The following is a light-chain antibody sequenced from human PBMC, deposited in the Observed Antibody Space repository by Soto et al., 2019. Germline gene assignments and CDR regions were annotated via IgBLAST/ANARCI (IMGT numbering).Light chain of an antibody. CDR2: SNN. CDR3: AAWDDSLNGWV. CDR1: SSNIGSNN. V-gene: IGLV1-44*01. J-gene: IGLJ3*02. Sequence: QSVLTQPPSASGTPGQRVTISCSGSSSNIGSNNVNWYQQLPGTAPKLLIYSNNTRPSGVPDRFSGSKSGTSASLAISGLQSEDEADYYCAAWDDSLNGWVFGGGTQLTVL.